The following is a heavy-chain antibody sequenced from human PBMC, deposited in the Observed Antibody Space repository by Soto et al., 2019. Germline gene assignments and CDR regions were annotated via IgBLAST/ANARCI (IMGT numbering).Heavy chain of an antibody. CDR3: AREGWPLLQTGMDV. CDR2: ISSSNRTI. CDR1: GFTFRSYS. D-gene: IGHD2-15*01. Sequence: LRLSCAASGFTFRSYSMNWVRQAPGKGLEWVSYISSSNRTINYADSVKGRFIISRDNAKNSLYLQMHSLRDEDTAVYYCAREGWPLLQTGMDVWGQGTTVTVSS. V-gene: IGHV3-48*02. J-gene: IGHJ6*02.